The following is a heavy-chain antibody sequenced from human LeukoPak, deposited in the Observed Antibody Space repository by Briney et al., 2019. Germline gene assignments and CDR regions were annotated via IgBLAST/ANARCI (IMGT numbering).Heavy chain of an antibody. Sequence: SETLSLTCSVSGDSISSGRNYWGWIRQSSGKGLEWIASIYSSGNTHSNPSLKSRVSISVDTSKNQVSLKLYSVTASDAAIYYCARHLSGTTMSHYFDFWGQGTLVTVSS. V-gene: IGHV4-39*01. J-gene: IGHJ4*02. D-gene: IGHD1-1*01. CDR1: GDSISSGRNY. CDR3: ARHLSGTTMSHYFDF. CDR2: IYSSGNT.